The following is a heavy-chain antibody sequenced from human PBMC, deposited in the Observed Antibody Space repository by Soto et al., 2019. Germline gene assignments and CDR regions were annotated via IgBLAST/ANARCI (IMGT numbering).Heavy chain of an antibody. D-gene: IGHD2-8*02. V-gene: IGHV4-34*01. J-gene: IGHJ5*02. CDR3: ARGHWSDRLST. CDR1: GESLNYYY. CDR2: IYESGGT. Sequence: VRLDQWGASLVKPSGTLSLTCAIYGESLNYYYWSWIRQSPGQGLEWIGEIYESGGTNYNPSLKGRATISAVWAAQQMSLELKSVTAADTAVYYCARGHWSDRLSTWGPGTLVTVSS.